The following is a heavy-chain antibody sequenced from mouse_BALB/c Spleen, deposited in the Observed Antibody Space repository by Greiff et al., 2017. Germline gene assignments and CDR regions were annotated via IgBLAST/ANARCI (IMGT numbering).Heavy chain of an antibody. CDR2: IYPGNSDT. V-gene: IGHV1-5*01. D-gene: IGHD2-10*02. Sequence: DVQLQESGTVLARPGASVKMSCKASGYSFTSYWMHWVKQRPGQGLEWIGAIYPGNSDTSYNQKFKGKAKLTAVTSASTAYMELSSLTNEDSAVYYCTRFSYGNSRYFDVWGAGTTVTVSS. J-gene: IGHJ1*01. CDR1: GYSFTSYW. CDR3: TRFSYGNSRYFDV.